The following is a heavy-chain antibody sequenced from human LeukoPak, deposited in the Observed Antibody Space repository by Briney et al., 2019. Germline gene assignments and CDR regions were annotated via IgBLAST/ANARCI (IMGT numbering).Heavy chain of an antibody. CDR2: IYSGGSI. Sequence: QSGGSLRLSCAASGFTVSDNYMSWVRQAPGKGLEWVSVIYSGGSIYYTDSVKGRFTISRHNSKNTLYLQMNSLRTEDTAVYYCAKRMGPNEGALDYWGQGTLVTVSS. J-gene: IGHJ4*02. D-gene: IGHD1-1*01. CDR1: GFTVSDNY. CDR3: AKRMGPNEGALDY. V-gene: IGHV3-53*04.